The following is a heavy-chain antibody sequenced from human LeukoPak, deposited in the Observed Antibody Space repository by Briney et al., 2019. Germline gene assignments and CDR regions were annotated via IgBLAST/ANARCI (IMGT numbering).Heavy chain of an antibody. CDR3: AKSLRQSSGWPYFQH. J-gene: IGHJ1*01. CDR1: GDSVSSNSAA. CDR2: TYYRSKWYN. D-gene: IGHD6-19*01. Sequence: SQTLSLTCAISGDSVSSNSAAWNWIRQSPSRGLEWLGRTYYRSKWYNDYAVSVKSRITIKPDTSKNQFSLQLNSVTPEDTAVYYCAKSLRQSSGWPYFQHWGQGTLVTVSS. V-gene: IGHV6-1*01.